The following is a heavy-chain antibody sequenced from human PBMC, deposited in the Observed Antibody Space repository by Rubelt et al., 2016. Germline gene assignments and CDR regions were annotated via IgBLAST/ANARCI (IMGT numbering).Heavy chain of an antibody. CDR1: GGSISSSSYY. CDR2: IYYSGTT. D-gene: IGHD5-18*01. Sequence: QLQLQESGPGLVKPSETLSLTCTVSGGSISSSSYYWGWIRQPPGKGLEWIGSIYYSGTTNYNLSLKSRVSISVDTSKNQCALKLRVVAAAETAVYYCARAPNTAMISAYFDCWGQGTLVTVSS. J-gene: IGHJ4*02. CDR3: ARAPNTAMISAYFDC. V-gene: IGHV4-39*07.